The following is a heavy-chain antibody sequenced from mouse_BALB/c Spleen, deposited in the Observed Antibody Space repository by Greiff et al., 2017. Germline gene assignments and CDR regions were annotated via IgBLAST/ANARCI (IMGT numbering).Heavy chain of an antibody. CDR1: GYTFTDYN. Sequence: EVKLQESGPELVKPGASVKIPCKASGYTFTDYNMDWVKQSHGKSLEWIGDINPNNGGTIYNQKFKGKATLTVDKSSSTAYMELRSLTSEDTAVYYCARKGYGKGFAYWGQGTLVTVSA. CDR3: ARKGYGKGFAY. D-gene: IGHD2-1*01. J-gene: IGHJ3*01. CDR2: INPNNGGT. V-gene: IGHV1-18*01.